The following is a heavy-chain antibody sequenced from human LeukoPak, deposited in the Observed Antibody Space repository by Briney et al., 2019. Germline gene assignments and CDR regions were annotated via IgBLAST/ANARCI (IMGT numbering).Heavy chain of an antibody. CDR2: MNPNSGNT. Sequence: GASVKVSCKASGYTFTSYDINWVRQATGQGLEWMGWMNPNSGNTGYAQKFQGRVTMTRNTSISTAYMELSSLRSEDTAVYYCARGRDTVTWNYYYYGMDVWGQGTTVTVSS. D-gene: IGHD4-17*01. CDR1: GYTFTSYD. V-gene: IGHV1-8*01. CDR3: ARGRDTVTWNYYYYGMDV. J-gene: IGHJ6*02.